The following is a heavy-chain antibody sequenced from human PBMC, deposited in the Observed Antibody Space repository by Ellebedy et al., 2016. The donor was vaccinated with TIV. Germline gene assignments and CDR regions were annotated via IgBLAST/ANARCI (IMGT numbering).Heavy chain of an antibody. V-gene: IGHV3-23*01. CDR3: AKASYGSGSYSTDY. CDR1: GFTFSSYG. CDR2: ISGSGGST. D-gene: IGHD3-10*01. Sequence: GESLKISCAASGFTFSSYGMHWVRQAPGKGLEWVSAISGSGGSTYYADSVKGRFTISRDNSKNTLYLQMNSLRAEDTAVYYCAKASYGSGSYSTDYWGQGTLVTVSS. J-gene: IGHJ4*02.